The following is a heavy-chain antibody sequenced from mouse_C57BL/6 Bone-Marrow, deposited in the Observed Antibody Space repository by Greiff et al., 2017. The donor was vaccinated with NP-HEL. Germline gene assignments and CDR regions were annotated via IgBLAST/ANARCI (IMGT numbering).Heavy chain of an antibody. D-gene: IGHD1-1*01. Sequence: QVQLKESGAELVKPGASVKISCKASGYAFSSYWMNWVKQRPGKGLEWIGQIYPGDGDTNYNGKFKGKATLTADKSSSTAYMQLSSLTSEDSAVYFCAITTVVAKRYFDVWGTGTTVTVSS. V-gene: IGHV1-80*01. CDR2: IYPGDGDT. CDR3: AITTVVAKRYFDV. J-gene: IGHJ1*03. CDR1: GYAFSSYW.